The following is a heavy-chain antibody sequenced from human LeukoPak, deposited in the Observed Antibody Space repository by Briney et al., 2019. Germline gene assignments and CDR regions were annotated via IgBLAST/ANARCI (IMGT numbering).Heavy chain of an antibody. J-gene: IGHJ6*04. V-gene: IGHV5-10-1*01. Sequence: GESLKISCKGSGYRFTSYWISWVRPMPGKGVEWMGRIDPSDSYTNYSPSFQGHVTISADKSISTAYLQWSSLKASDTAMYYCARQGYNWNDGEVYYYYGMDVWGKGTTVTVSS. D-gene: IGHD1-1*01. CDR2: IDPSDSYT. CDR1: GYRFTSYW. CDR3: ARQGYNWNDGEVYYYYGMDV.